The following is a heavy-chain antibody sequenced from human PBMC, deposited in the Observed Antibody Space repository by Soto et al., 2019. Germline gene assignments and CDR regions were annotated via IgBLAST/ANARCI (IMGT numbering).Heavy chain of an antibody. CDR2: ISYDGSNK. Sequence: QVQLVESGGGVVQPGRSLRLSCAASGFTFSSYGMHWVRQAPGKGLEWVAVISYDGSNKYYADSVKGRFTISRDNSKNTLYLQMNSLRAEDMAVYYCAKQRLLWFGEINYYYYGMDVWGQGTTVTVSS. CDR3: AKQRLLWFGEINYYYYGMDV. J-gene: IGHJ6*02. CDR1: GFTFSSYG. V-gene: IGHV3-30*18. D-gene: IGHD3-10*01.